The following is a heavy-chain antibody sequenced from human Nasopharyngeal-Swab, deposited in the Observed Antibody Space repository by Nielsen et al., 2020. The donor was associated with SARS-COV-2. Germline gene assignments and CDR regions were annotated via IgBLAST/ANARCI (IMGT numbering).Heavy chain of an antibody. D-gene: IGHD2-2*01. CDR1: GFAVSTNF. V-gene: IGHV3-53*01. CDR2: IYAGDTT. J-gene: IGHJ4*02. Sequence: GGSLRLSCAASGFAVSTNFLTWVRQAPGRGLEWVSVIYAGDTTHYADSVKGQFTISKDNAKNTMYLQMNSLRADDTAMYFCVSIRSGVVGTVGADWGQGTLVTVSS. CDR3: VSIRSGVVGTVGAD.